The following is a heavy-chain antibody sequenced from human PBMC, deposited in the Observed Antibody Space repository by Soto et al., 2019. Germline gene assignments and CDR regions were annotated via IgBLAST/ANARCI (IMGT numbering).Heavy chain of an antibody. CDR1: GGSISSYY. J-gene: IGHJ4*02. D-gene: IGHD3-10*01. CDR2: IYYSGST. CDR3: ARARGEAFDF. Sequence: SETLSLTCTVSGGSISSYYWSWIRQPPGKGLEWIGYIYYSGSTYYNPSLKSRVTISVDTSKNQFSLKLSSVTAADTAVYYCARARGEAFDFWGQGTLVTVSS. V-gene: IGHV4-59*01.